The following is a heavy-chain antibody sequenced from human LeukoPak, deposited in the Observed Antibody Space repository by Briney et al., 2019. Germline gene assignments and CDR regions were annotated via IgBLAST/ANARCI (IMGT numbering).Heavy chain of an antibody. CDR3: ARVPSYYDFWSGYSLTGPTGFNNWFDP. J-gene: IGHJ5*02. D-gene: IGHD3-3*01. CDR1: GYTFSDYY. Sequence: GASVKVFCKASGYTFSDYYIHWVRQAPGQGLEWMGWISAYNGNTNYAQKLQGRVTMTTDTSTSTAYMELRSLRSDDTAVYYCARVPSYYDFWSGYSLTGPTGFNNWFDPWGQGTLVTVSS. V-gene: IGHV1-18*04. CDR2: ISAYNGNT.